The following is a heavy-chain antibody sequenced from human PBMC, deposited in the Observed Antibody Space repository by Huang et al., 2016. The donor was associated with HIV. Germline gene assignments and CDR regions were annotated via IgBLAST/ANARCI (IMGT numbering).Heavy chain of an antibody. CDR1: GYTFSSFG. D-gene: IGHD5-18*01. CDR2: ISVYNGNT. V-gene: IGHV1-18*01. CDR3: ARGGGIQLWLLGYYYMDV. J-gene: IGHJ6*03. Sequence: QVQLVQPGAEVKKPGASVKVSCTASGYTFSSFGISWVRQAPGQGLEWVGWISVYNGNTKFAQKFQGRLTRTTDTSTSTAYMELRSLRSDDTAVYYCARGGGIQLWLLGYYYMDVWGNGTTVTVSS.